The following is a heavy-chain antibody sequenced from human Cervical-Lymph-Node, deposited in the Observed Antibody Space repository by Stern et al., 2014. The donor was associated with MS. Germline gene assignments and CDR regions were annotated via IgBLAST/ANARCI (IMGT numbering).Heavy chain of an antibody. CDR1: EYPFPDYY. D-gene: IGHD2-15*01. CDR3: AAKGYPFLED. J-gene: IGHJ4*01. V-gene: IGHV1-2*04. CDR2: INPNTGGT. Sequence: QVPLVQSGAEVKKPGASVKVSCKASEYPFPDYYLHWVRQAPGQGLEWMGWINPNTGGTKSAKQCQGWVTMTRDTSISTAYMELRRLNPNDTAVYYCAAKGYPFLEDWGQGTLVTVSS.